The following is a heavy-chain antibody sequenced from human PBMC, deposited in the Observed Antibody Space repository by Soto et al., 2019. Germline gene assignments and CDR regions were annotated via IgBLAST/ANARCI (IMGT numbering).Heavy chain of an antibody. Sequence: PSETLSLTCTVSGGSVSTGSYDWSWIRQPPGKGLEWIGKIFFTGSAHYNPSLRNRVTMSVDTSKDQSSLTLTSVTAADTGVYYCARDGHGMDVWGQGTTVTVSS. V-gene: IGHV4-61*01. CDR3: ARDGHGMDV. J-gene: IGHJ6*02. CDR1: GGSVSTGSYD. CDR2: IFFTGSA.